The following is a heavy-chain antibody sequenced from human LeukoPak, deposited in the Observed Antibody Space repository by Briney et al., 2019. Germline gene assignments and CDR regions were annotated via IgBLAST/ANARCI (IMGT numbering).Heavy chain of an antibody. J-gene: IGHJ4*02. V-gene: IGHV3-74*03. CDR1: AFTFSRDG. Sequence: GGSLRLSCAASAFTFSRDGMHWVRQAPGKGLVWVSRISDDGSITTYADSVNGLFTISRDNAKHTVFLQMNSLRAEDTAVYFCVRRYYEYNVYDRHLDQWGEGPLDTVSS. D-gene: IGHD5/OR15-5a*01. CDR2: ISDDGSIT. CDR3: VRRYYEYNVYDRHLDQ.